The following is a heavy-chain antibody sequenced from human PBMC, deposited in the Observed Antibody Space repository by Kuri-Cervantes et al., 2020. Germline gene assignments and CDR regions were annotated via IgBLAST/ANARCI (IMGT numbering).Heavy chain of an antibody. CDR3: ARVKLVVGGSHVGNAFDI. V-gene: IGHV3-11*01. D-gene: IGHD1-26*01. CDR2: ISSSGSTV. J-gene: IGHJ3*02. Sequence: GESLKISCAASGFTFSDYYMSWIRQAPGKGLEWVSYISSSGSTVYYADPVKGRFTISRDNAKNSLYLQMNSLRAEDTAVYYCARVKLVVGGSHVGNAFDIWGQGTMVTVSS. CDR1: GFTFSDYY.